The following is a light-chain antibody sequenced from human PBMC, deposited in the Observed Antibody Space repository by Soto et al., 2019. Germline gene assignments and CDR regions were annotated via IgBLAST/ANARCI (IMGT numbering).Light chain of an antibody. CDR2: GAS. Sequence: EIVLTQSPGTLSLSPGERATLSCRASQSVSSSFLAWYQQKPGQAPRLLIYGASSRATGIPDRFSGSGSGTDFTITISRLEPEDVAVYYGQQYGSSPLTFGGGTKVEIK. CDR3: QQYGSSPLT. CDR1: QSVSSSF. V-gene: IGKV3-20*01. J-gene: IGKJ4*01.